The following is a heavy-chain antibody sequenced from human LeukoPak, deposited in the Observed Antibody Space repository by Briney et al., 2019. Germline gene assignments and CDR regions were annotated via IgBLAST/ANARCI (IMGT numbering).Heavy chain of an antibody. D-gene: IGHD6-19*01. CDR1: GFTFSSYA. CDR2: ISSNGGST. CDR3: ARGEWLENFDY. V-gene: IGHV3-64*01. J-gene: IGHJ4*02. Sequence: GGSLRLSCAASGFTFSSYAMHWVRQAPGKGLEYVSAISSNGGSTYYANSVKGRFTISRDNPKNTLYLQMGSLRAEDMAVYYCARGEWLENFDYWGQGTLVTVSS.